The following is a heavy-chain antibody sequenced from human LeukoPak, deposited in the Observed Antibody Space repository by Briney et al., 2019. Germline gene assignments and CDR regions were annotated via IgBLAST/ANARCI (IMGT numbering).Heavy chain of an antibody. Sequence: GGSLRLSCAASGFTFSSYSMHWVRQAPGKGLEYVSAVSSNGDNTYYANSVKGRFTISRDNSKNTLYLQMASLRGEDTAVYYCARAPREGFSGSYHDYWGQGTLVTVSS. CDR3: ARAPREGFSGSYHDY. V-gene: IGHV3-64*01. CDR1: GFTFSSYS. J-gene: IGHJ4*02. D-gene: IGHD1-26*01. CDR2: VSSNGDNT.